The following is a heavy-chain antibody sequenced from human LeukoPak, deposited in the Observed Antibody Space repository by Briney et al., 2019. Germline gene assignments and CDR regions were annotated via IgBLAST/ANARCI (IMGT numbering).Heavy chain of an antibody. J-gene: IGHJ6*03. CDR3: AKISCSSTSCPKDYYYYMDV. V-gene: IGHV3-30*02. CDR1: GFTFSSYG. Sequence: GGSLRLSCAASGFTFSSYGMHWVRQAPGKGLEWVAFIRYDGSNKYYADSVKGRFTISRDNSKNTLYLQMNSLRAEDTAVYYCAKISCSSTSCPKDYYYYMDVWGKGTTVTVSS. D-gene: IGHD2-2*01. CDR2: IRYDGSNK.